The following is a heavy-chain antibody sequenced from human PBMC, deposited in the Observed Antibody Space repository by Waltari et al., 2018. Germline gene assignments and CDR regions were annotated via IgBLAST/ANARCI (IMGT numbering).Heavy chain of an antibody. CDR3: ARGAEWVCPDY. Sequence: EVQLVQSGAGGKKPGATVNIACKASGYPLPDYYMPRVQQAPGKGLEWMGRVDPEDGETIYAEKFQGRVTITADTSTDTAYMELSSLRSEDTAVYYCARGAEWVCPDYWGQGTLVTVSS. V-gene: IGHV1-69-2*01. CDR2: VDPEDGET. J-gene: IGHJ4*02. D-gene: IGHD2-8*01. CDR1: GYPLPDYY.